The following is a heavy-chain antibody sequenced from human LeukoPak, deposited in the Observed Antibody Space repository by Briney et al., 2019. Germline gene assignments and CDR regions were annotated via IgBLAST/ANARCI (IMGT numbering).Heavy chain of an antibody. D-gene: IGHD6-6*01. J-gene: IGHJ5*02. Sequence: ASVKVSCKASGYTFTGYYMHWVRQAPGQGLEWMGWINPNSGGTNYAQKFQGRVTMTRHTSISTAYMELSRLRSDDTAVYYCARDVEEYSSSWGDNWFDPWGQGTLVTVSS. CDR2: INPNSGGT. V-gene: IGHV1-2*02. CDR1: GYTFTGYY. CDR3: ARDVEEYSSSWGDNWFDP.